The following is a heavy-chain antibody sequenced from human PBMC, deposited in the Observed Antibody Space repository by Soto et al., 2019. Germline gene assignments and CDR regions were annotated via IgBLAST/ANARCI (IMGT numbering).Heavy chain of an antibody. V-gene: IGHV1-8*01. CDR3: ARAGVGVATAPEHVFFFDP. Sequence: ASVKVSCKASGYTFTSYDINWVRQATGQGLEWMGWMNPNSGNTGYAQKFQGRVTMTRNTSISTAYMELSSLRSEDTAVYYCARAGVGVATAPEHVFFFDPWGQGTLVTVSS. CDR2: MNPNSGNT. D-gene: IGHD5-12*01. J-gene: IGHJ5*02. CDR1: GYTFTSYD.